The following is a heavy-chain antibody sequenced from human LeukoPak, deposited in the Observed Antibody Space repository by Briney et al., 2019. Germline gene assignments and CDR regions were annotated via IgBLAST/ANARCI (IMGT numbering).Heavy chain of an antibody. J-gene: IGHJ4*02. CDR2: IYYSGST. CDR3: ASHKGYGFDY. D-gene: IGHD6-13*01. V-gene: IGHV4-59*08. CDR1: GASISSYY. Sequence: SDTLSLTCTVSGASISSYYWSWIRQPPGKGLEWVGYIYYSGSTNYNPSLKSRVTISVDTSKNQVSLKLSSVTAADTAVYYCASHKGYGFDYWGQGTLVTVSS.